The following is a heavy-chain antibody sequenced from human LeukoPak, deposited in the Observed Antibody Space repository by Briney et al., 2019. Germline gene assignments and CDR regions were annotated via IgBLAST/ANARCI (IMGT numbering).Heavy chain of an antibody. Sequence: GGSLRLSCAASGFTVSSNYMSWVRQAPGKGLEWVSVIYSGGSTYYADSVKGRFTISRDNSKNTLYLQMNSLRAEDTAVYYCARTRPVSSGWIDYWGQGTLVTVSS. CDR3: ARTRPVSSGWIDY. CDR2: IYSGGST. CDR1: GFTVSSNY. V-gene: IGHV3-66*01. D-gene: IGHD3-22*01. J-gene: IGHJ4*02.